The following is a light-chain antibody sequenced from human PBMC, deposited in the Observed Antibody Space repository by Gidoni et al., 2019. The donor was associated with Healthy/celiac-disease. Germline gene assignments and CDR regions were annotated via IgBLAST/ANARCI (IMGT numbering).Light chain of an antibody. CDR2: GNS. CDR1: SSNIGAGYD. J-gene: IGLJ2*01. Sequence: QSVLTPPPSVSGAPGQRVTISCTGSSSNIGAGYDVHWYQQLPGTAPKLPIYGNSKRPSGVPDRFSGSKSGTSAYLAITGLQAEDEADYYCQSYDSSLSAHVVFGGGTKLTVL. V-gene: IGLV1-40*01. CDR3: QSYDSSLSAHVV.